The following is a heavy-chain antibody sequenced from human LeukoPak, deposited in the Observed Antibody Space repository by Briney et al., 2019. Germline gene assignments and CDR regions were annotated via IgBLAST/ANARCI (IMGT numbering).Heavy chain of an antibody. CDR3: ARAKGYYYDSSGYYYGDY. CDR1: GFTFSSYW. Sequence: PGGSLRLSCAASGFTFSSYWMSWVRQAPGKGLEWVANIKQDGSEKYYVDSVKGRFTISRDNAKNSLYLQMNSLRAEDTAVYYCARAKGYYYDSSGYYYGDYWGQGTLVTVSS. CDR2: IKQDGSEK. J-gene: IGHJ4*02. V-gene: IGHV3-7*01. D-gene: IGHD3-22*01.